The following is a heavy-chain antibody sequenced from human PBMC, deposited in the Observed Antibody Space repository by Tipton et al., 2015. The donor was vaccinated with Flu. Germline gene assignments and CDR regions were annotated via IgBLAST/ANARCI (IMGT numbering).Heavy chain of an antibody. V-gene: IGHV4-59*01. Sequence: TLSLTCTLSGGSISSYYWSWIRQPPGKGLEWIGYIYYSGSTNYNPSLKSRVTISVDSSKNQFSLKLSSVTAADTAVYYCARYGTYDGSRYFQHWGQGTLVTVSS. CDR1: GGSISSYY. CDR2: IYYSGST. CDR3: ARYGTYDGSRYFQH. J-gene: IGHJ1*01. D-gene: IGHD1-26*01.